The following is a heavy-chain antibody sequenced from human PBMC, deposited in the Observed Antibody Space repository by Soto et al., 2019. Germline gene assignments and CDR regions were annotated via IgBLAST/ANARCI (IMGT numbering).Heavy chain of an antibody. J-gene: IGHJ3*02. V-gene: IGHV3-23*01. D-gene: IGHD6-19*01. Sequence: EVQVLESGGGLVQPGGSLRLSCAASGFTFTDYAMNWVRQAPGKGLEWVSTISGSGANTYYADSVRGRFTISRDNSKNTMFLQRSSLRAEDTAVYYCAKDGKHSSGWWAAFEIWGQGTVVTVS. CDR3: AKDGKHSSGWWAAFEI. CDR2: ISGSGANT. CDR1: GFTFTDYA.